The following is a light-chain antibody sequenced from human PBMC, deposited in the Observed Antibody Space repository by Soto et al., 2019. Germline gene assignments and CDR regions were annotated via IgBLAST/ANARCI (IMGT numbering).Light chain of an antibody. CDR1: QSVSSN. CDR3: QHYNNWPFT. CDR2: GAS. Sequence: EIVMTQSPATLSVSPGERATLSCRASQSVSSNLAWYQQKPGQAPTLLIYGASDRATGIPVRFSGSRSGTEFTLTISSLQSEDFAVYYCQHYNNWPFTFGQGTKLEIK. J-gene: IGKJ2*01. V-gene: IGKV3-15*01.